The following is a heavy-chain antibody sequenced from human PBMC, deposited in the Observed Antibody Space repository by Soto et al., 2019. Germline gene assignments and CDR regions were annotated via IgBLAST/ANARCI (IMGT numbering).Heavy chain of an antibody. Sequence: QVQLVQSGAEVKRPGSSVKLSCKASGGTFTYYGISWVRQAPGQGLEWMGGIIPIIGPATYAQKFQCRVTITADQSTSTAYMELGSLGSEDSALYYCARDLGTTIAGPPRRETYGWLDPWGQGTLVTVSS. J-gene: IGHJ5*02. CDR1: GGTFTYYG. V-gene: IGHV1-69*01. CDR2: IIPIIGPA. D-gene: IGHD3-22*01. CDR3: ARDLGTTIAGPPRRETYGWLDP.